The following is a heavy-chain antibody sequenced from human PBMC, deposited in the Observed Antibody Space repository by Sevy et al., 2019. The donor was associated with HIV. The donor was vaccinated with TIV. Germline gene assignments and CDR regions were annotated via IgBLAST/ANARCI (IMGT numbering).Heavy chain of an antibody. CDR2: INHSGST. CDR1: GGSFSGYY. J-gene: IGHJ6*02. CDR3: ARVRAVVTPDGFYYYGMDV. V-gene: IGHV4-34*01. Sequence: SGTLSLTCAVYGGSFSGYYWSWIRQPPGKGLEWIGEINHSGSTNYNPSLKSRVTISVDTSKNQFSLKLSSVTAADTAVYYCARVRAVVTPDGFYYYGMDVWGQGTTVTVSS. D-gene: IGHD2-21*02.